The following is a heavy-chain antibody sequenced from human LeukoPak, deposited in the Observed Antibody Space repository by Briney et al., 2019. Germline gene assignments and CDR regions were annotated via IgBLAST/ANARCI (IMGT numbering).Heavy chain of an antibody. Sequence: SSGTLSLTCGVSGASISRPYWWSWVRQPPGKGLEWIAEISHSGTTHYNPSLKSRVIISVDTSKNQFSLKLSSVTAADTAVYYCAGDCSGRSCYYYWGQGTLVTVSS. CDR3: AGDCSGRSCYYY. D-gene: IGHD2-15*01. CDR2: ISHSGTT. V-gene: IGHV4-4*02. J-gene: IGHJ4*02. CDR1: GASISRPYW.